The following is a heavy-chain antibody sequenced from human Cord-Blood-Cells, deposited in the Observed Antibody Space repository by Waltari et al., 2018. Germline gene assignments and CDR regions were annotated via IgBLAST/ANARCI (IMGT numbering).Heavy chain of an antibody. CDR3: AKRYDFWSGLGD. CDR1: GFTLDDFP. CDR2: ISWNSGSI. D-gene: IGHD3-3*01. J-gene: IGHJ4*02. Sequence: EVQLVESVGGLVQPGRSLIHSCAAFGFTLDDFPFHLLPQARGKGLEWVSGISWNSGSIGYADSVKGRFTISRDNAKNSLYLQMNSLRAEDTALYYCAKRYDFWSGLGDWGQGTLVTVSS. V-gene: IGHV3-9*01.